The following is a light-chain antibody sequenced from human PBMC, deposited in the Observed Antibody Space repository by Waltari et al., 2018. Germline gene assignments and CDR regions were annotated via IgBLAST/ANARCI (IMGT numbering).Light chain of an antibody. J-gene: IGLJ3*02. CDR3: SSYASSITPNWV. CDR1: SSDIGGYNY. V-gene: IGLV2-14*01. Sequence: QSALTQPASVSGSPAQSITISCTGPSSDIGGYNYVSWYQQNPGKAPKLMIYDVNKRPSGVSNRFSGSKSGNTASLTISGLQAEDEADYYCSSYASSITPNWVFGGGTKLTVL. CDR2: DVN.